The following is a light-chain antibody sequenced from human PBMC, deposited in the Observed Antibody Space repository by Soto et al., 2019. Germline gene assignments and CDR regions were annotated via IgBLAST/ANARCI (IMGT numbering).Light chain of an antibody. Sequence: DIQLTQSPSFLSASVGDRVTVTCRASQGISDSLAWYHHKPGEAPKLLIYAASTLQSGVPSRFSGSGSGTEFTLTISSLQPEDLALYYCQQLKTFPITFGQGTRLEIK. CDR2: AAS. J-gene: IGKJ5*01. CDR3: QQLKTFPIT. CDR1: QGISDS. V-gene: IGKV1-9*01.